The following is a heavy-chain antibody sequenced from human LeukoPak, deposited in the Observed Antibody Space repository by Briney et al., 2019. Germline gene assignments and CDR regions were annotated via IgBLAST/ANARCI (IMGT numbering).Heavy chain of an antibody. Sequence: ASVKVSCKASGYTFTDYYMHWVRQAPGQGLEWMAWINPNSGDTNCAQKFQGRVTMTRDTSITTAYMELNSLRSDDTAVYYCARDGSLDSWGQGTLVTVSS. CDR3: ARDGSLDS. V-gene: IGHV1-2*02. J-gene: IGHJ4*02. CDR2: INPNSGDT. CDR1: GYTFTDYY.